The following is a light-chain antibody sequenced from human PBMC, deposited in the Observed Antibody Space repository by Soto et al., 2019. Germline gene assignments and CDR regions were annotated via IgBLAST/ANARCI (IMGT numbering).Light chain of an antibody. V-gene: IGLV4-69*02. J-gene: IGLJ2*01. Sequence: QLVLTQSPSASASLGASVKLTCTLSSGHKTYAIAWHQQQPEKGPRYLMKVNSDGSHSKGDGISDRFSGSSSGAERYLTISSLQFEDEADYYCQTWGSGVQVVFGGGTKVTVL. CDR3: QTWGSGVQVV. CDR2: VNSDGSH. CDR1: SGHKTYA.